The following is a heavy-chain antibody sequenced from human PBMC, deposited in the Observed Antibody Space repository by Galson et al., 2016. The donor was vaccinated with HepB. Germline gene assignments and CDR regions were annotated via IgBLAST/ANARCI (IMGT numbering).Heavy chain of an antibody. CDR1: GYTLTDYW. Sequence: SVKVSCKASGYTLTDYWMHWVRQAPGQGLEWLAIVNPGSGNRFHAQKIQGRISMTTDTSTGTVTLELISLTLEDTAVYFCARCPMAHYYGMDVWGQGTTVTVSS. D-gene: IGHD3-10*01. J-gene: IGHJ6*02. CDR2: VNPGSGNR. V-gene: IGHV1-46*01. CDR3: ARCPMAHYYGMDV.